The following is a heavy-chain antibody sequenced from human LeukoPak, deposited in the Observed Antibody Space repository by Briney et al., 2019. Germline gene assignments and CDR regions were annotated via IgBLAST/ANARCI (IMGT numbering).Heavy chain of an antibody. CDR2: IYYSGST. J-gene: IGHJ3*02. CDR1: GGSISSYY. Sequence: SETLSLTCTVSGGSISSYYWSWIRQPPGKGLEWIGYIYYSGSTNYNPSLKSRVTISVDTSKNQFSLKLSSVTAADTAVYYCAGTTGTSDAFDIWGQGTMVTVSS. D-gene: IGHD1-1*01. CDR3: AGTTGTSDAFDI. V-gene: IGHV4-59*01.